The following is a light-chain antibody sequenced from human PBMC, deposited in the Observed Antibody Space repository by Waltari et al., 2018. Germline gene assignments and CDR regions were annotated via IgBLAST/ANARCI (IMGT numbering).Light chain of an antibody. CDR1: NIGSKS. V-gene: IGLV3-21*04. CDR2: YDS. J-gene: IGLJ7*01. Sequence: SYVLTQPPSVSVAPGKTATITCGGNNIGSKSVHWYQQKPGQATVLVMYYDSDRPSGTPERFSGSNSGNTATLTSSRVEAGDEADYYCHVWDSYSDHAVFGGGTQLTVL. CDR3: HVWDSYSDHAV.